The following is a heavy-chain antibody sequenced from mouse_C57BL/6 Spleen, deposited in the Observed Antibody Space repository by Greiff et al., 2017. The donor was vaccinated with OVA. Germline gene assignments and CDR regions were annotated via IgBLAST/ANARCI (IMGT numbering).Heavy chain of an antibody. CDR2: ISYDGSN. CDR3: ARADYYVFYAMDY. CDR1: GYSITSGYY. V-gene: IGHV3-6*01. J-gene: IGHJ4*01. D-gene: IGHD1-1*01. Sequence: EVQRVESGPGLVKPSQSLSLTCSVTGYSITSGYYWNWLRQFPGNKLEWMGYISYDGSNNYHPSLKNRISITRDTSKNQFFLKLNSVTTEDTATYYCARADYYVFYAMDYWGQGTSVTVSS.